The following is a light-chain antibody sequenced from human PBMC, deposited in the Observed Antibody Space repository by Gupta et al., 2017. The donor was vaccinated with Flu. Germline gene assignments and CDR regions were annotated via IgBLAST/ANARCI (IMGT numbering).Light chain of an antibody. Sequence: SSELPQDPAVSVALGQTVRITCQGDSLRSYSASWYQQKPGQAPVLVIYGKNNRPSGIPDRCSGSSSGNTASVTITGAQAEEEADDYCNYRDNSGNHPHWVFGGGTKLTVL. V-gene: IGLV3-19*01. CDR3: NYRDNSGNHPHWV. CDR1: SLRSYS. CDR2: GKN. J-gene: IGLJ3*02.